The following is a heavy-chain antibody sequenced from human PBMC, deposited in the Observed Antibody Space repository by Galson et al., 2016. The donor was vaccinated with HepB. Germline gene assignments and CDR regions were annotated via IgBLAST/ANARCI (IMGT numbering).Heavy chain of an antibody. CDR1: GYNFVNYY. CDR2: IDPSDSYT. CDR3: ARHGTYGNYVLNWSDR. J-gene: IGHJ5*02. D-gene: IGHD4-11*01. V-gene: IGHV5-10-1*01. Sequence: QSGAEVKKPGESLRISCKASGYNFVNYYITWVRQMPGKGLEWMGRIDPSDSYTNYSPSFQGHVIISVDKSISTAYLQWSSLKTPDTAMYYCARHGTYGNYVLNWSDRWGEGTLVTVSS.